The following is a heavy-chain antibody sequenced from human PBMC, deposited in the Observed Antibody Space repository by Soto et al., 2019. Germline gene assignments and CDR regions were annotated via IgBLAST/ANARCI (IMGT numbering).Heavy chain of an antibody. V-gene: IGHV3-33*01. D-gene: IGHD3-22*01. CDR1: GFTFSSYG. CDR3: ARPAGDYYDSSGDAFDI. Sequence: GGSLRLSCAASGFTFSSYGMHWVRQAPGKGLEWVAVIWYDGSNKYYADSVKGRFTISRDNSKNTLYLQMNSLRAEDTAVYYCARPAGDYYDSSGDAFDIWGQGTMVTVSS. J-gene: IGHJ3*02. CDR2: IWYDGSNK.